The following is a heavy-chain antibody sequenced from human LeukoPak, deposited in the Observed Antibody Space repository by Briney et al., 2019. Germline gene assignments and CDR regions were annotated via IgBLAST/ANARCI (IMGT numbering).Heavy chain of an antibody. Sequence: ASVKVSCKASGYTFTSYGISWVRQAPGQGLEWMGWISAYNDNTNYAQKLQGRVTMTTDTSTSTAYMELRSLRSDDTAVYYCARVTYSSSWYWVSGFDPWGQGTLVTVSS. CDR3: ARVTYSSSWYWVSGFDP. D-gene: IGHD6-13*01. CDR1: GYTFTSYG. V-gene: IGHV1-18*01. J-gene: IGHJ5*02. CDR2: ISAYNDNT.